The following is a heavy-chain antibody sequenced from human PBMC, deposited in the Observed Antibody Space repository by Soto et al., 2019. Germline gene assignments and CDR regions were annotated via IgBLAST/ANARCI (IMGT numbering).Heavy chain of an antibody. CDR1: GGTFSSYA. V-gene: IGHV1-69*01. D-gene: IGHD2-2*01. Sequence: QVQLVQSGAEVKKPGSSVKVSCKASGGTFSSYAISWVRQAPGQGLEWMGGIIPIPGTANYAQKFQGRVTSTADESTSTVYMELSSLRSEDTAVYYCARSQGSSTSLEIYYYYYYGMDVWGQGTTVTVSS. J-gene: IGHJ6*02. CDR2: IIPIPGTA. CDR3: ARSQGSSTSLEIYYYYYYGMDV.